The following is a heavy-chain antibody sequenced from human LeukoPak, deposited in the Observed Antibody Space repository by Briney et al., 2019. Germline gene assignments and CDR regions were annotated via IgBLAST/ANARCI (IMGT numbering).Heavy chain of an antibody. CDR1: GYTLTNYA. J-gene: IGHJ4*02. Sequence: ASVKVSCKASGYTLTNYALNWVRQAPGQGLEWMGWINTNTGNPTYAQGFTGRFVFSLDTSVNTAYLQISSLKAENTAIYYCARVQGYCSTTSCYPHYWGQGTLVTVSS. V-gene: IGHV7-4-1*02. D-gene: IGHD2-2*01. CDR2: INTNTGNP. CDR3: ARVQGYCSTTSCYPHY.